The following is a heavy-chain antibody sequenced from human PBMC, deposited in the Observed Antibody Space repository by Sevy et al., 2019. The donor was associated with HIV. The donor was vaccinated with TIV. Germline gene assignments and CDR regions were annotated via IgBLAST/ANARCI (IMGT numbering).Heavy chain of an antibody. CDR2: ISSSTI. J-gene: IGHJ6*02. CDR3: AREGGYTDQGMDV. D-gene: IGHD5-12*01. Sequence: GGSLRLSCTASGFTFSSYDMNWVRQAPGKGLEWVSYISSSTIYYADSVKGRFTISRDNAKNSLSLQMNSLRAEDTAVYYCAREGGYTDQGMDVWGQGTTVTVSS. CDR1: GFTFSSYD. V-gene: IGHV3-48*01.